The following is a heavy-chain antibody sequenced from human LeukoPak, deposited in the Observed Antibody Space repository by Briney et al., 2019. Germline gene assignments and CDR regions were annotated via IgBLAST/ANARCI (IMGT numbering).Heavy chain of an antibody. Sequence: GGSLRLSCAASGFTFSSYSMNWVRQAPGKGLEWVSSISSSSSYIYYADSVKGRFTISRDNAKNSLYLQMNSLRAEDTAVYYCAREGVWLRIFDYWGQGTLVTVSS. CDR3: AREGVWLRIFDY. CDR2: ISSSSSYI. D-gene: IGHD5-12*01. J-gene: IGHJ4*02. CDR1: GFTFSSYS. V-gene: IGHV3-21*01.